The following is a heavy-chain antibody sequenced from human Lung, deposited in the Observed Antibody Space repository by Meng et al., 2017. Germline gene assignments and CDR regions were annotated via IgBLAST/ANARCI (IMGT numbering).Heavy chain of an antibody. CDR2: IGHSGVT. CDR1: GGSISTSGYY. J-gene: IGHJ4*02. V-gene: IGHV4-39*07. CDR3: ARGITGTVTVPFDH. D-gene: IGHD1-20*01. Sequence: QVQLQESGPGLVKPSEAPALTFGVAGGSISTSGYYWGWLRQPPGKGLAWIGSIGHSGVTYYTPSLRSRVTVSIDTSKNQFSLKLKSVTAADTAVYYCARGITGTVTVPFDHWGQGTLVTVSS.